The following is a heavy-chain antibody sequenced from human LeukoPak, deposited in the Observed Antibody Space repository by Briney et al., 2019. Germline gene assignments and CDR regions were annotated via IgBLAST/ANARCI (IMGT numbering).Heavy chain of an antibody. CDR3: ARDRRDGYNWGVLDY. J-gene: IGHJ4*02. CDR1: GFVFSDFG. CDR2: ISYDGSNK. D-gene: IGHD5-24*01. Sequence: PGGSLRLSCVGSGFVFSDFGMHWVRQAPGKGLEWVAVISYDGSNKYYADSVEGRFTISRDNSKNTLYLQMNSLRAEDTAVYYCARDRRDGYNWGVLDYWGQGTLVTVSS. V-gene: IGHV3-30*03.